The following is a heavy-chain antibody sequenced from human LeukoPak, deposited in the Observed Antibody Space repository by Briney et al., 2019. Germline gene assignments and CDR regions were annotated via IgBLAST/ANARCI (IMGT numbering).Heavy chain of an antibody. CDR1: GFTFSDYY. Sequence: AGGSLRLSCAASGFTFSDYYMSWIRQAPGKGLEWVSYISSSGSTIYYADSVKGRFTISRDNAKNSLYLQMNSLRAEDTAVYYCASDVVVVADDAFDIWGQGTMVTVSS. V-gene: IGHV3-11*01. D-gene: IGHD2-15*01. J-gene: IGHJ3*02. CDR3: ASDVVVVADDAFDI. CDR2: ISSSGSTI.